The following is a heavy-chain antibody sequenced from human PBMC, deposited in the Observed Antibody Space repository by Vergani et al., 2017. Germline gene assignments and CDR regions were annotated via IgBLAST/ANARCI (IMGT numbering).Heavy chain of an antibody. CDR2: IYYSGST. J-gene: IGHJ6*03. V-gene: IGHV4-59*12. Sequence: QVQLQESGPGLVKPSQTLSLTCTVSGGSISSYYWSWIRQPPGKGLEWIGYIYYSGSTNYNPSLKSRVTISVDTSKNQFSLKLSSVTAADTAVYYCARIGYCSSTSCPPYSYMDVWGKGTTVTVSS. CDR1: GGSISSYY. CDR3: ARIGYCSSTSCPPYSYMDV. D-gene: IGHD2-2*01.